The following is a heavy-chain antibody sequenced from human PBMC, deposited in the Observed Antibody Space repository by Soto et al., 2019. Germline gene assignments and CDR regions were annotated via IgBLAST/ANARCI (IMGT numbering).Heavy chain of an antibody. CDR1: GGSISSYY. CDR2: IYYSGST. CDR3: ARAVGKRLLLPFFDY. J-gene: IGHJ4*02. V-gene: IGHV4-59*01. D-gene: IGHD2-15*01. Sequence: SETLSLTCTVSGGSISSYYWSWIRQPPGKGLEWIGYIYYSGSTNYNPSLKSRVTISVDTSKNQFSLKLSSVTAADTAVYYCARAVGKRLLLPFFDYWGQGTLVTVSS.